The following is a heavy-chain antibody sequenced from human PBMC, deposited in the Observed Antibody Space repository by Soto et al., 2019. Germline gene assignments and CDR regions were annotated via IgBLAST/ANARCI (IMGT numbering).Heavy chain of an antibody. CDR1: GFTFSSYG. V-gene: IGHV3-30*18. CDR2: ISYDGSNK. J-gene: IGHJ6*02. CDR3: AKGGKGYYYYGMAV. D-gene: IGHD6-25*01. Sequence: GGSLRLSWAASGFTFSSYGMHWVRQAPGKGLEWVAVISYDGSNKYYADSVKGRFTISRDNSKNTLYLQMNSLRAEDTAVYYCAKGGKGYYYYGMAVWGQGTTVTVSS.